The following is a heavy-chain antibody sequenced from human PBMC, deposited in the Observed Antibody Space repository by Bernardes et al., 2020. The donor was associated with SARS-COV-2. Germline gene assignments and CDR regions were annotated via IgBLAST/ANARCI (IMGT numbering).Heavy chain of an antibody. CDR3: ARAALLLGYCSSTSCYNEAFDI. Sequence: GGSLRLSCAASGFTFSSYSMNWVRQAPGKGLEWVSSISSSSSYIYYADSVKGRFTISRDNAKNSLYLQMNSLRAEDTAVYYCARAALLLGYCSSTSCYNEAFDIWGQGTMVTVSS. J-gene: IGHJ3*02. CDR2: ISSSSSYI. CDR1: GFTFSSYS. D-gene: IGHD2-2*02. V-gene: IGHV3-21*01.